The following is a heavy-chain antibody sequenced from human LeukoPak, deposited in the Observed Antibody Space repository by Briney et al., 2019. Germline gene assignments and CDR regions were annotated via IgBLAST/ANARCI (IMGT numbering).Heavy chain of an antibody. CDR3: ARAGYRYSSSFYWDY. V-gene: IGHV1-69*13. D-gene: IGHD6-6*01. J-gene: IGHJ4*02. CDR1: GGTFSSYA. Sequence: ASLKVSCKASGGTFSSYAISWVRQAPGQGLEWMGGIIPIFGTANYAQKFQGRVTITADESTSTAYMELSSLRSEDTAVYYCARAGYRYSSSFYWDYWGQGTLVTVSS. CDR2: IIPIFGTA.